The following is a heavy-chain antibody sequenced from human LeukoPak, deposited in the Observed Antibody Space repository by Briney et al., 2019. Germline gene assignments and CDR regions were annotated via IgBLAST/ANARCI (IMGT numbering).Heavy chain of an antibody. D-gene: IGHD3-10*01. CDR2: ISSSNSYI. CDR3: GRAGGGDYYYYYMDV. CDR1: GFTFSSYS. V-gene: IGHV3-21*01. J-gene: IGHJ6*03. Sequence: GGSLRLSCAASGFTFSSYSMNWVRQAPGKGLEWVSSISSSNSYIYYADSVKGRFTISRDNAKNSLYLQMNSLRAEDTAVYYCGRAGGGDYYYYYMDVWGKGTTVTVSS.